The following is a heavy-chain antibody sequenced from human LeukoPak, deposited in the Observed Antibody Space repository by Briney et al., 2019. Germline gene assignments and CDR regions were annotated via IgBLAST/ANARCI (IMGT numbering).Heavy chain of an antibody. CDR2: VSGSGHST. CDR3: GKSGRDAGFFLFSN. CDR1: GFTFTTYG. V-gene: IGHV3-23*01. Sequence: GGTLRLSCAASGFTFTTYGMSWVRQDPGKGLEWVSAVSGSGHSTYYAHSVKGRFTISRDNSKNTVYLQLNSLSAEDTALYYCGKSGRDAGFFLFSNRGQG. J-gene: IGHJ4*01. D-gene: IGHD3-9*01.